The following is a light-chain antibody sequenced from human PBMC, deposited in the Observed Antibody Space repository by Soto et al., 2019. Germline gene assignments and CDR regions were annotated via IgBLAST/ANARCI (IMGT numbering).Light chain of an antibody. CDR1: SSNIGNNY. CDR2: DNN. V-gene: IGLV1-51*01. CDR3: GTWDSSLSAVV. Sequence: QSVLTQPPSVSAAPGQKVTISCSGSSSNIGNNYVSWYQQLPGTAPKLLLYDNNKRPSGIPDRFSGSKSATSATLDITGLQTGDGADYYCGTWDSSLSAVVFGGGTKLTVL. J-gene: IGLJ2*01.